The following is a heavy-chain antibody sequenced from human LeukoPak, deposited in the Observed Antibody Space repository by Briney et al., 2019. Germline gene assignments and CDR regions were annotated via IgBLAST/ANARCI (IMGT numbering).Heavy chain of an antibody. CDR3: ARLDYGDYYFDY. CDR2: IYYSGST. V-gene: IGHV4-39*01. Sequence: SETLSLTCTVSGGSISSSSYYWGWVRQAPGKGLEWIGSIYYSGSTYYNPSLKSRVTISEDTPKNQFSLKLSSVTASDTAVYYCARLDYGDYYFDYWGQGTLVTVSS. CDR1: GGSISSSSYY. D-gene: IGHD4-17*01. J-gene: IGHJ4*02.